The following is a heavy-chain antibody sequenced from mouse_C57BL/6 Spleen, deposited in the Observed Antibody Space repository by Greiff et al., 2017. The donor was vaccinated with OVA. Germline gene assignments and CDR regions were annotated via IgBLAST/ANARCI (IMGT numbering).Heavy chain of an antibody. Sequence: QVQLQQPGTELVKPGASVKLSCKASGYTFTSYWMHWVKQRPGQGLEWIGNINPSNGGTNYNEKFKSKATLTVDKSSSTAYMQLSSLTSESSAVYYSARSVYDGSRGYFDVGGTGTTVTVSS. D-gene: IGHD2-3*01. CDR2: INPSNGGT. J-gene: IGHJ1*03. CDR3: ARSVYDGSRGYFDV. V-gene: IGHV1-53*01. CDR1: GYTFTSYW.